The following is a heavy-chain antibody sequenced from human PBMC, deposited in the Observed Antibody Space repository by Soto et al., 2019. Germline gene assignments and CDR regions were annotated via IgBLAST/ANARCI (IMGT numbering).Heavy chain of an antibody. J-gene: IGHJ3*02. D-gene: IGHD3-10*01. Sequence: EVQLVESGGGLVKPGGSLRLSCAASGFTFSNAWMNWVRQAPGKGLEWVGRIKSKTDGGTTDYAAPVKGRVTISRDDSKNTLYLQMNSLKTEDTAVYYCTTYGYYYCPYAFDIWGQGKMATVSS. CDR3: TTYGYYYCPYAFDI. CDR1: GFTFSNAW. CDR2: IKSKTDGGTT. V-gene: IGHV3-15*07.